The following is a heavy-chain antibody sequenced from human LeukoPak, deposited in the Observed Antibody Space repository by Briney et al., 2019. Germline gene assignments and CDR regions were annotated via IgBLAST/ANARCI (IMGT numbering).Heavy chain of an antibody. CDR1: GGSIRGYY. D-gene: IGHD3-10*01. Sequence: SETLSLTCTVSGGSIRGYYWSWIRQPPGKGLEWVGYIYYSGSTDYNPSLQSRVTISVDTSKNQFSLNLTSVTAADTAVYYCARYGSGTYPRFDYWGQGILVTVSS. CDR2: IYYSGST. CDR3: ARYGSGTYPRFDY. J-gene: IGHJ4*02. V-gene: IGHV4-59*08.